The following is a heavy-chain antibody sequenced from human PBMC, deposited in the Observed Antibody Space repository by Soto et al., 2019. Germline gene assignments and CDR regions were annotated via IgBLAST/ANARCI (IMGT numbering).Heavy chain of an antibody. CDR2: IIPIFGTA. Sequence: SVKVSCKASGGTLSSYAISWVRQAPGQGLEWMGGIIPIFGTANYAQKFQGRVTITADESTSTAYMERSSLRSEDTAVYYCARDPEYSSSSGGSYNWFDPWGQGTLVTVSS. D-gene: IGHD6-6*01. J-gene: IGHJ5*02. CDR3: ARDPEYSSSSGGSYNWFDP. CDR1: GGTLSSYA. V-gene: IGHV1-69*13.